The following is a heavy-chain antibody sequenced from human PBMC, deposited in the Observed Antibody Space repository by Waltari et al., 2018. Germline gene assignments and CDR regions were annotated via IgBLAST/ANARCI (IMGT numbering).Heavy chain of an antibody. V-gene: IGHV4-31*03. CDR3: ARVRAVADIYYYYYMDV. Sequence: QVQLQESGPGLVKPSQTLSLTCTVSGGSISSGGYYWSWIRQHTGKGLEWIGSIYYSGRTYYNPSLKSRVTISVETSKNQFSLKLSSVTAADTAVYYCARVRAVADIYYYYYMDVWGKGTTVTVSS. D-gene: IGHD6-19*01. J-gene: IGHJ6*03. CDR1: GGSISSGGYY. CDR2: IYYSGRT.